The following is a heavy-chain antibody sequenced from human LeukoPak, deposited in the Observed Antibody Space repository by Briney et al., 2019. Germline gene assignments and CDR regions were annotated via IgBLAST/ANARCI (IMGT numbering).Heavy chain of an antibody. CDR2: ISDNGGST. CDR1: GFTFSNYA. J-gene: IGHJ3*02. D-gene: IGHD2-15*01. V-gene: IGHV3-23*01. CDR3: ARRGIAATFDI. Sequence: PGGFLRLSCAASGFTFSNYAMSWVRQAPGKGLEWVTAISDNGGSTYYADSVKGRFTISRDNAKNSLYLQMNSLRAEDTALYHCARRGIAATFDIWGQGTMVTVPS.